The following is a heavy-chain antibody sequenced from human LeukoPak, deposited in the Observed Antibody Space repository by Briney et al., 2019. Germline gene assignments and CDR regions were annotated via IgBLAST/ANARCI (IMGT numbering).Heavy chain of an antibody. CDR2: INPKSGDT. V-gene: IGHV1-2*02. Sequence: EASVKVSCKASRYTLIDYFIHWVRQAPGQGLEWMGRINPKSGDTEYVQKFQGRVTMTRDTSISTLYMELTRLTSDDTAVYFCARDLTSTPYWELDYWGQGTLVTVSS. CDR3: ARDLTSTPYWELDY. CDR1: RYTLIDYF. D-gene: IGHD2-8*02. J-gene: IGHJ4*02.